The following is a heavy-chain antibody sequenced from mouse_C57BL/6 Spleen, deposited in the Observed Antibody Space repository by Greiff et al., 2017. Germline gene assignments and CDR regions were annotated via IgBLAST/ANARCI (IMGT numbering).Heavy chain of an antibody. CDR2: INPNNGGT. J-gene: IGHJ3*01. CDR1: GYTFTDYN. Sequence: VQLQQSGPELVKPGASVKMSCKASGYTFTDYNMHWVKQSHGKSLEWIGYINPNNGGTSYNQKFKGKATLTVNKSSSTAYMALRSLTSEDSALYYCATRDYYSDPFAYWGQGTLVTVSA. V-gene: IGHV1-22*01. CDR3: ATRDYYSDPFAY. D-gene: IGHD2-13*01.